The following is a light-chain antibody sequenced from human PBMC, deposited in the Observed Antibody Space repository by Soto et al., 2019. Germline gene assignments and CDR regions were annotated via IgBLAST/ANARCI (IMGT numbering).Light chain of an antibody. J-gene: IGLJ2*01. CDR2: GNS. CDR1: SSNIGAGYD. CDR3: QSYDSYGVV. Sequence: QSVLTQPPSVSGAPGQRVTISCTGSSSNIGAGYDVHWYQQLPGTAPKLLIYGNSTRPSGVPDRFSGSKSGTSASLAITGLQAEDEADYYCQSYDSYGVVFGGGTKLTVL. V-gene: IGLV1-40*01.